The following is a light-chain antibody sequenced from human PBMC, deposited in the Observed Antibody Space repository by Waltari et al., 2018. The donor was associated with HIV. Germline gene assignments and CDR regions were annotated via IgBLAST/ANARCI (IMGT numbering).Light chain of an antibody. CDR3: SSNTTDNTWV. Sequence: QSVLTQPASVSGSPGQPISISCTGAYSDINSFNSVSWYQQHTGKAPKLIIFEVTNRPSGVSSRLSGSKSGNTAFLTISGLQADDEADYYCSSNTTDNTWVFGGGTKVTVL. CDR1: YSDINSFNS. CDR2: EVT. J-gene: IGLJ3*02. V-gene: IGLV2-14*01.